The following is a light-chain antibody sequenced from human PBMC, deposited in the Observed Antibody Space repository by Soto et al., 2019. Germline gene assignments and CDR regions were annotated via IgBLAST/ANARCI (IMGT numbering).Light chain of an antibody. Sequence: EIVLTQSPGTLSLSPGESATLSCRDSQRVASSHIAWYRQTPGQAPWLLIYGASNRATGIPDRFSGSGSGTDFTLTISRLEAEDSAVYYCQHYGSSPPYTFGQGTKLKIK. CDR2: GAS. CDR3: QHYGSSPPYT. CDR1: QRVASSH. V-gene: IGKV3-20*01. J-gene: IGKJ2*01.